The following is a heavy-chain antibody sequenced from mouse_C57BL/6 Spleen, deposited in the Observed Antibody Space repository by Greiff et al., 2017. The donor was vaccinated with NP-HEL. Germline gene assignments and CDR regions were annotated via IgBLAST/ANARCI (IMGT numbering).Heavy chain of an antibody. D-gene: IGHD2-10*02. V-gene: IGHV1-47*01. CDR2: FHPYNDDT. CDR1: GYTFTTYP. CDR3: ARRGKYGYFYAMDY. Sequence: LVESGAELVKPGASVKMSCKASGYTFTTYPIEWMKQNHGKSLEWIGNFHPYNDDTKYNEKFKGKATLTVEKSSSTVYLELSRLTSDDSAVYYCARRGKYGYFYAMDYWGQGTSVTVSS. J-gene: IGHJ4*01.